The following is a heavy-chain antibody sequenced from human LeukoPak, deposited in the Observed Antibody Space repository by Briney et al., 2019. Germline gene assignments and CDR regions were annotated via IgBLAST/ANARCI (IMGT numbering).Heavy chain of an antibody. V-gene: IGHV3-74*01. CDR2: INTDESST. D-gene: IGHD1-26*01. CDR1: GFTFSSYW. Sequence: PGGSLRLSCAASGFTFSSYWMHWVRQAPGKGLVWVSRINTDESSTDYADSVKGRFTISRDNAKNTLYLQMNSLRAEDTAVYYCANDGVSRWELPENFDYWGQGTLVTVSS. J-gene: IGHJ4*02. CDR3: ANDGVSRWELPENFDY.